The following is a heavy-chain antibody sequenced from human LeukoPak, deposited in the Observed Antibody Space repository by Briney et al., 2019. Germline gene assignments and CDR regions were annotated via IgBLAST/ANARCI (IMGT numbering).Heavy chain of an antibody. CDR1: GFTFDDYA. V-gene: IGHV3-9*01. J-gene: IGHJ4*02. CDR3: AKVIDYYDSSGYEY. CDR2: ISWNSGSI. Sequence: SGRSLRLSCAASGFTFDDYAMHWVRQAPGKGLEWVSGISWNSGSIGYADSVKGRFTISRDNAKNSLYLQMNSLRAEDTALYYCAKVIDYYDSSGYEYWGQGTLVTVSS. D-gene: IGHD3-22*01.